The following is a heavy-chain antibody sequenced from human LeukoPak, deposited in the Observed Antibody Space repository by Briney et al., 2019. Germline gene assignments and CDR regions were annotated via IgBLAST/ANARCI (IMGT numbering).Heavy chain of an antibody. D-gene: IGHD6-13*01. Sequence: KPSETLSLTCAVYGGSFSGYYWSWIRQPPGKGLEWIGEINHSGSTNYSPSLKSRVTISVDTSKYQFSLKLSSVTAADTAVYYCAREQNDAFDIWGQGTMVTVSS. CDR2: INHSGST. CDR3: AREQNDAFDI. J-gene: IGHJ3*02. V-gene: IGHV4-34*01. CDR1: GGSFSGYY.